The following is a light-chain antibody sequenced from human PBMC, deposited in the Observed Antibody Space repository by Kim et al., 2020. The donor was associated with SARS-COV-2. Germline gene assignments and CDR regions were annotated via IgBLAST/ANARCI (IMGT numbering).Light chain of an antibody. Sequence: DIQMTQSPSSLSASVGDRVTITCRASQGIRNHLAWFQQKPGKAPKSLIYAASSLHSGVPSKYSGSGSGTDFTLTFTSLQTEDFATYYCKQYYSFPITFGKGTRLEIK. CDR3: KQYYSFPIT. CDR2: AAS. V-gene: IGKV1-16*02. CDR1: QGIRNH. J-gene: IGKJ5*01.